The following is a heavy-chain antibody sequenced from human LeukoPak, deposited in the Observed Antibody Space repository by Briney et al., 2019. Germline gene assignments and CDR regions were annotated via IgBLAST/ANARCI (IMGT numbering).Heavy chain of an antibody. V-gene: IGHV1-18*01. J-gene: IGHJ4*02. CDR2: ISAYNGNT. CDR3: ARGNERLYSSSWYGGAFDY. D-gene: IGHD6-13*01. CDR1: GYTFTSYG. Sequence: ASVKVSCKASGYTFTSYGISWVRQAPGQGLEWMGWISAYNGNTNYAQKLQGRVTMTTDTSTSTAYMELRSLRSDDTAVYYCARGNERLYSSSWYGGAFDYWGQGTLVTVSS.